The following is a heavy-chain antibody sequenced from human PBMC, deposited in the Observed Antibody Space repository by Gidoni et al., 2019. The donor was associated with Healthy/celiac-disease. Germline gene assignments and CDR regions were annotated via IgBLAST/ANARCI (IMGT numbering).Heavy chain of an antibody. CDR2: IYYSGST. V-gene: IGHV4-59*01. CDR3: ARAESSSWYFDY. CDR1: GGSISSSY. D-gene: IGHD6-13*01. Sequence: QVQLQESGPGLVKPSETLSLTCTVSGGSISSSYWSWIRQPPGKGLEWIGYIYYSGSTNYNPSLKSRVTISVDTSKNQFSLKLSSVTAADTAVYYCARAESSSWYFDYWGQGTLVTVSS. J-gene: IGHJ4*02.